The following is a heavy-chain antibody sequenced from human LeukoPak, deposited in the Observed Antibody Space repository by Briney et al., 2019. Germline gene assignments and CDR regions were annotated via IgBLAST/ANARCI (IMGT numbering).Heavy chain of an antibody. CDR1: GFIFSSYW. D-gene: IGHD5-18*01. Sequence: GGSLRLSCEASGFIFSSYWMFWVRQAPGKGPVWVSRINGDGRTTSYADSVKGRFTISRDNARNTLYLQMNSLRAEDTAVYYCARGVDTAMVPVDYWGQGTLVTVSS. CDR3: ARGVDTAMVPVDY. V-gene: IGHV3-74*01. CDR2: INGDGRTT. J-gene: IGHJ4*02.